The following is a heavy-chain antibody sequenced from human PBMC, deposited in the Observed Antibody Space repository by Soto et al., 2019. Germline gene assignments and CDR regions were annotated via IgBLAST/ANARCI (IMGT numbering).Heavy chain of an antibody. CDR1: GYTFTNFG. CDR3: ARGWTPMDY. CDR2: ISAYNGNT. V-gene: IGHV1-18*01. J-gene: IGHJ4*02. D-gene: IGHD2-15*01. Sequence: QVPLVQSGAEVKKPGASVKVSCKTSGYTFTNFGLSWVRQAPGQGLAWMGWISAYNGNTNYGQNFQGRVTMTTDTATSTADMELRSLRSDDTAVYYCARGWTPMDYWGQGTLVTVSS.